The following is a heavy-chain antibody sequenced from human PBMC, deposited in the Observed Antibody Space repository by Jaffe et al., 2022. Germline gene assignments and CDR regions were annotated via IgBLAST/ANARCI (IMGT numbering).Heavy chain of an antibody. D-gene: IGHD1-26*01. V-gene: IGHV3-53*04. CDR2: IYSGGRT. CDR3: AREQWELSGFDC. CDR1: GFSVSSNY. Sequence: EVQLVESGGGLVQPGGSLRLSCAASGFSVSSNYMNWVRQAPGKGLEWVSVIYSGGRTFYADSVKGRFTISRHNSKNTVYLQMNSLRAEDTAMYYCAREQWELSGFDCWGQGTLVTVSS. J-gene: IGHJ4*02.